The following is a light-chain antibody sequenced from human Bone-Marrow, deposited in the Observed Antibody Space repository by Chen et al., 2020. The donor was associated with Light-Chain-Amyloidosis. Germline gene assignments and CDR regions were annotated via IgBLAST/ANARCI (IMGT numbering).Light chain of an antibody. J-gene: IGLJ3*02. CDR2: EDD. CDR1: SGSIATNY. Sequence: NFMLTQPHSVSESPGKTVIISCTRSSGSIATNYVQWYQQRPGSSPTTVIYEDDHRPSGVPDRFSGSIDRSSNSASLPISGLKTEDEADYYCQSYQGSSQGVFGGGTKLTVL. V-gene: IGLV6-57*01. CDR3: QSYQGSSQGV.